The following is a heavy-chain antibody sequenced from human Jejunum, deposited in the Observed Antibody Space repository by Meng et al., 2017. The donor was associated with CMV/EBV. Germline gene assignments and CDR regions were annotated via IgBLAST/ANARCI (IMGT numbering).Heavy chain of an antibody. D-gene: IGHD3-9*01. CDR3: ARRSCTTMFCESRDAFDV. CDR1: SSDG. J-gene: IGHJ3*01. V-gene: IGHV3-21*06. CDR2: ISPTSVYR. Sequence: SSDGRNWVRQAPGKGLEWVSSISPTSVYRYYADSLQGRFTISRDNANNSVYLQLNSLRAEDTAVYYCARRSCTTMFCESRDAFDVWGQGTMVTVSS.